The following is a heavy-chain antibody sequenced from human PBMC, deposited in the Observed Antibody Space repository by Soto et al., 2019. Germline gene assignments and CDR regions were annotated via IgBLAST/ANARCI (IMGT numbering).Heavy chain of an antibody. CDR1: GGSISSGDYY. V-gene: IGHV4-30-4*01. CDR3: ARLYDGSNYYGMDV. D-gene: IGHD3-22*01. CDR2: IYYSGST. J-gene: IGHJ6*02. Sequence: SETLSLTCTVSGGSISSGDYYWSWIRQPPGKGLEWIGYIYYSGSTYYNPSLKSRVTISVDTSKNQFSLKLSSVTAADTAVYYCARLYDGSNYYGMDVWGQGTTVTVSS.